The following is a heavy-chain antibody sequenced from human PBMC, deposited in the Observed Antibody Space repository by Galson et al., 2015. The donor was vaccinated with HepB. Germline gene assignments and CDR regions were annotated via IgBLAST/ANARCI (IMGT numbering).Heavy chain of an antibody. Sequence: SVKVSCKVSGYTLTELSMHWVRQAPGKGLEWMGGFDPEGGDTIYAQKFQGRVTMTRNTSISTAYMELSSLRSEDTAVYYCARSSARSRMRRDYYYYMDVWGKGTTVTVSS. D-gene: IGHD6-6*01. J-gene: IGHJ6*03. CDR1: GYTLTELS. CDR2: FDPEGGDT. CDR3: ARSSARSRMRRDYYYYMDV. V-gene: IGHV1-24*01.